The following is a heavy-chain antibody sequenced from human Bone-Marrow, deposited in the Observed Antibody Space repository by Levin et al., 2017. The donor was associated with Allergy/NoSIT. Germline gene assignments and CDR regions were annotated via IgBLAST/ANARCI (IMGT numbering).Heavy chain of an antibody. V-gene: IGHV3-23*01. CDR2: ISATGSGS. CDR3: AKGEGQYVGYFDF. CDR1: GFTFSTYA. J-gene: IGHJ4*02. Sequence: GESLKISCAASGFTFSTYAMSWVRQAPGKGLEWVSAISATGSGSYYSDSVKGRFTISRDNSKNTLHLQMNGLRAEDTALYYCAKGEGQYVGYFDFWGQGTLVTVSS. D-gene: IGHD2-2*03.